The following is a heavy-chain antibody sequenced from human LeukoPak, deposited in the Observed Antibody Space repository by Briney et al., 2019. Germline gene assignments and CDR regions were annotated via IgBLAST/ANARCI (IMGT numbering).Heavy chain of an antibody. V-gene: IGHV4-59*01. D-gene: IGHD4-17*01. CDR3: ARLGTYGDYPNPYYYYYYYMDV. CDR2: IYYSGST. Sequence: SETLSLTCTVSGGSISSYYWCWIRQPPGKGLEWIGYIYYSGSTNYNPSLKSRVTISVDTSKNQFSLKLSSVTAADTAVYYCARLGTYGDYPNPYYYYYYYMDVWGKGTTVTVSS. J-gene: IGHJ6*03. CDR1: GGSISSYY.